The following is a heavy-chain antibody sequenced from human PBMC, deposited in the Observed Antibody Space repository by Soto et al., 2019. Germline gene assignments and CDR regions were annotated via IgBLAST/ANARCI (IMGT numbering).Heavy chain of an antibody. CDR1: GASLNIYH. CDR3: ARDQGVAAAGITWFDP. CDR2: IHSSGST. J-gene: IGHJ5*02. D-gene: IGHD6-13*01. V-gene: IGHV4-4*07. Sequence: SETLSLTCTVSGASLNIYHWSWIRQPAGKGLEWIGHIHSSGSTNYNPSLKSRVTMSVDTSKNQFSLRLMSLTAADTAVYYCARDQGVAAAGITWFDPWGQGSLVTVSS.